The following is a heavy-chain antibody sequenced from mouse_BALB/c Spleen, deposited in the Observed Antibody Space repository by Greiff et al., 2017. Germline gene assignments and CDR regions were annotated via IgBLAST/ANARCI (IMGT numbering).Heavy chain of an antibody. CDR2: IDPANGNT. CDR1: GFNIKDTY. CDR3: APHYYYFDY. V-gene: IGHV14-3*02. D-gene: IGHD1-2*01. Sequence: EVQLHQSGAELVKPGASVKLSCTASGFNIKDTYMHWVKQRPEQGLEWIGRIDPANGNTKYDPKFQGKATITADTSSNTAYLQRSSLTSEDTAVYYCAPHYYYFDYWGQGTTLTVSS. J-gene: IGHJ2*01.